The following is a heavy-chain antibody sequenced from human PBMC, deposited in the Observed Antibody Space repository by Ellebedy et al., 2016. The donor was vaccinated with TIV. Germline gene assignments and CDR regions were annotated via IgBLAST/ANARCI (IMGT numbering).Heavy chain of an antibody. D-gene: IGHD5-18*01. J-gene: IGHJ4*02. CDR3: AKLHTATLDY. V-gene: IGHV3-30-3*02. Sequence: GGSLRLSCAASGFTFSSDAMHWVRQAPGKGLEWVAVISYDGSNKYYADSVKGRFTISRDNSKNTLYLQMNSLRAEDTAVYYCAKLHTATLDYWGQGTLVTVSS. CDR2: ISYDGSNK. CDR1: GFTFSSDA.